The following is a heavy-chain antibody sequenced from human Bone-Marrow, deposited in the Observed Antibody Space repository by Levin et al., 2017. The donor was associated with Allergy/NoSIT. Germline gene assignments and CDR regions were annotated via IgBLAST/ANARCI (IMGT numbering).Heavy chain of an antibody. Sequence: ASVKVSCKASGYTFTSHAMNWVRQAPGQGLEWMGWINTNTGNPTYAQGFTGRFVFSLDTSVSTAYLQISSLKAEDTAVYYCASSIAVAGDAFDIWGQGTMVTVSS. CDR3: ASSIAVAGDAFDI. CDR1: GYTFTSHA. CDR2: INTNTGNP. V-gene: IGHV7-4-1*02. J-gene: IGHJ3*02. D-gene: IGHD6-19*01.